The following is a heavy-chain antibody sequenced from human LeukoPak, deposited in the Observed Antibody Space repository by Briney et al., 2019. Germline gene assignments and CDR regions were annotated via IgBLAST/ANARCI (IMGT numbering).Heavy chain of an antibody. Sequence: SETLSLTCAVYGGSFSGYYWSWIRQPPGKGLEWIGEINHSGSTNYNPSLKSRVTISVDTSKNQFSLKLSSVTAADTAVYYCARGFYDYGGNSGDYWGQGTLVTVSS. J-gene: IGHJ4*02. CDR1: GGSFSGYY. D-gene: IGHD4-23*01. CDR3: ARGFYDYGGNSGDY. V-gene: IGHV4-34*01. CDR2: INHSGST.